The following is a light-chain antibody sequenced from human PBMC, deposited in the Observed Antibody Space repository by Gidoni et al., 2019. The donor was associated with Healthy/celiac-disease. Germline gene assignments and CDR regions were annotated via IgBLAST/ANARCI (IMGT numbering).Light chain of an antibody. Sequence: EIVMTQSPATLSVSPGERAPLSCRASQSVSSNLAWYQQQPGQAPRLLSYGASTRAPGIPARFSGSGSGTEFTLTISSLQSEDFAVYYCQQYNNWPPGVFGQGTKLEIK. CDR3: QQYNNWPPGV. CDR1: QSVSSN. V-gene: IGKV3-15*01. CDR2: GAS. J-gene: IGKJ2*01.